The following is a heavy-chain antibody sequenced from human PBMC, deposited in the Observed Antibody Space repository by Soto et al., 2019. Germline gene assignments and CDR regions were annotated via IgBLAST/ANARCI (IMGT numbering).Heavy chain of an antibody. D-gene: IGHD3-9*01. J-gene: IGHJ6*02. V-gene: IGHV3-30-3*01. CDR3: ARGGTVLRYFDWLSPYYYYGMDV. CDR2: ISYDGSNK. Sequence: GGSLRLSCAASGFTFSSYAMHWVRQAPGKGLEWVAVISYDGSNKYYADSVKGRFTISRDNSKNTLYLQMNSLRAEDTAVYYCARGGTVLRYFDWLSPYYYYGMDVWGQGTTVTVSS. CDR1: GFTFSSYA.